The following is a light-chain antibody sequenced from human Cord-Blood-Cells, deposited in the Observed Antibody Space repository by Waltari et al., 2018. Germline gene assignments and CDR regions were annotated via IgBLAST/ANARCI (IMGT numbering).Light chain of an antibody. Sequence: QSALTQPPSVSGSPGQPATISCTGPSSALGGFPYVSWYQQHPGKAPKLMIHDVSKRPSGVPDRFSGSKSGNTASLTISGLQAEDEADYYCCSYAGSYVFGTGTKVTVL. CDR3: CSYAGSYV. V-gene: IGLV2-11*01. CDR2: DVS. CDR1: SSALGGFPY. J-gene: IGLJ1*01.